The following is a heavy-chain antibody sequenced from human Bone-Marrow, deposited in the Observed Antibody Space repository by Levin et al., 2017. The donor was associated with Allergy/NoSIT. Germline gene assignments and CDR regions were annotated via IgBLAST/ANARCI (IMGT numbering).Heavy chain of an antibody. Sequence: PSETLSLTCTVSGGSISSGGYYWSWIRQHPGKGLEWIGYIYYSGSTYYNPSLKSRVTISVDTSKNQFSLKLSSVTAADTAVYYCARGRYCSSTSCYTGSYRFDPWGQGTLVTVSS. D-gene: IGHD2-2*02. CDR1: GGSISSGGYY. V-gene: IGHV4-31*03. CDR2: IYYSGST. CDR3: ARGRYCSSTSCYTGSYRFDP. J-gene: IGHJ5*02.